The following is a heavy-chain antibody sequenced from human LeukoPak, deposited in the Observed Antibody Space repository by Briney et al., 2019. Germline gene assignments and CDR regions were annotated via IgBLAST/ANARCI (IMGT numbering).Heavy chain of an antibody. CDR1: GFTFSSYG. D-gene: IGHD3-3*01. CDR3: AKDHHPLITIFGVVMDY. V-gene: IGHV3-30*18. CDR2: ISYDGSNK. Sequence: GRSLRLSCAASGFTFSSYGMHRVRQAPGKGLEWVAVISYDGSNKYYADSVKGRFTISRDNSKNTLYLQMNSLRAEDTAVYYCAKDHHPLITIFGVVMDYWGQGTLVTVSS. J-gene: IGHJ4*02.